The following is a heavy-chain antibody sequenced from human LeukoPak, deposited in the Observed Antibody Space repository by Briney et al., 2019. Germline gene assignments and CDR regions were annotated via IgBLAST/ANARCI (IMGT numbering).Heavy chain of an antibody. V-gene: IGHV6-1*01. D-gene: IGHD6-13*01. CDR1: GDRVSSNSAA. J-gene: IGHJ3*02. CDR2: TYYRSKWYN. CDR3: ARESIAAAGRNDAFDI. Sequence: SQTLSLTCAISGDRVSSNSAAWNWIRQSPSRGLEWLGRTYYRSKWYNDYAVSVKSRITINPDTSKNQFSLQLNSVTPEDTAVYYCARESIAAAGRNDAFDIWGQGTMVTVSS.